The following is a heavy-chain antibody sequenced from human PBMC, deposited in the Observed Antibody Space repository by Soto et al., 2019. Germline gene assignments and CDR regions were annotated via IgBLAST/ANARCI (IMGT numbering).Heavy chain of an antibody. CDR1: GGSISSSSYY. CDR3: ARLNRYCSSTSCYTGVYNWFDP. J-gene: IGHJ5*02. V-gene: IGHV4-39*01. CDR2: IYYSGST. D-gene: IGHD2-2*02. Sequence: PSETLSLTCTVSGGSISSSSYYLGWIRQPPGKGLEWIGSIYYSGSTYYNPSLKSRVTISVDTSKNQFSLKLSSVTAADTAVYYCARLNRYCSSTSCYTGVYNWFDPWGQGTLVTAPQ.